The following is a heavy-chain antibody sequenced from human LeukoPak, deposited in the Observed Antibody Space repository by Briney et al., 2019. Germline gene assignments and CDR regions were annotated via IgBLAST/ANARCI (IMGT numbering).Heavy chain of an antibody. V-gene: IGHV7-4-1*02. CDR3: ARETLAVTGYCTNGVCYRGYYGMDV. J-gene: IGHJ6*02. CDR1: GYTFTSYA. Sequence: ASVKVSCKASGYTFTSYAMNWVRQAPGQGLEWMGWINTNTGNPTYAQGFTGRFVFSLDTSVSTAYLQISSLKAEDTAVYYCARETLAVTGYCTNGVCYRGYYGMDVWGQGTTVTVSS. CDR2: INTNTGNP. D-gene: IGHD2-8*01.